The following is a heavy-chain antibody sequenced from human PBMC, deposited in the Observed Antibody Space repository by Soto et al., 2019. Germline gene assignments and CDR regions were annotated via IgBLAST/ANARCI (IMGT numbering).Heavy chain of an antibody. CDR2: FDPENGET. Sequence: QVHLVQSGADVKKPGASVKVSCKLSGYTLTKVSMHWVRQTPGKGLEWLGGFDPENGETIYTQKFQGRGTMTEDTSTDTAYMELRSLRSEDTAMYYCAIGPTWASTGLIDHWGQGTLVTVSS. J-gene: IGHJ4*02. CDR1: GYTLTKVS. D-gene: IGHD2-8*02. V-gene: IGHV1-24*01. CDR3: AIGPTWASTGLIDH.